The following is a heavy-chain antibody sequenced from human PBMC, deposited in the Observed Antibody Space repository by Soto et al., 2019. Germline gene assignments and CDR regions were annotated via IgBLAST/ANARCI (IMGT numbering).Heavy chain of an antibody. J-gene: IGHJ6*02. D-gene: IGHD3-10*01. V-gene: IGHV4-39*01. CDR3: ATYGPRYYYYGMDV. Sequence: QLQLQESGPGLVKPSETLSLTCTVSGGSISSSSYYWGWIRQPPGKGLEWIGSIYYSGSTYYNPSLKSRVTISVDTSKNQFSLKLSSVTAADTAVYYCATYGPRYYYYGMDVWGQGTTVTVSS. CDR1: GGSISSSSYY. CDR2: IYYSGST.